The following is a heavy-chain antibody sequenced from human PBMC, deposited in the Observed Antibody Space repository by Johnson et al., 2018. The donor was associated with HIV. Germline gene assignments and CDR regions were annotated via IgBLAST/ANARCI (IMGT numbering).Heavy chain of an antibody. CDR1: GFTFSGSG. D-gene: IGHD2-2*01. J-gene: IGHJ3*02. CDR2: ISYDGNNK. V-gene: IGHV3-30*03. Sequence: VQLVESGGGVVQPGGSLRLSCAASGFTFSGSGMHWVRLSTGKGLEWVAVISYDGNNKFYTDSVKGRFTISRDNSKNTLYVEMNSLRVEDTALYYCARDRCSSTTCLDAFDIWGQGTMVTVSS. CDR3: ARDRCSSTTCLDAFDI.